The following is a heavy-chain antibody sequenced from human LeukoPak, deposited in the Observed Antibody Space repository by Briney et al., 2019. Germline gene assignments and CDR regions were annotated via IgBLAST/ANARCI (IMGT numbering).Heavy chain of an antibody. CDR3: ARGRWTVHEASYYLDS. CDR1: GYIFTNYA. J-gene: IGHJ4*02. CDR2: INAGNGDR. Sequence: ASVKVSCKASGYIFTNYAINWVRQAPGQRLEWMGWINAGNGDRRYSQEFQDRVTITRDTSANTAYMELSSLRSEDTAVYFCARGRWTVHEASYYLDSWGQGALVTVSS. V-gene: IGHV1-3*01. D-gene: IGHD4-23*01.